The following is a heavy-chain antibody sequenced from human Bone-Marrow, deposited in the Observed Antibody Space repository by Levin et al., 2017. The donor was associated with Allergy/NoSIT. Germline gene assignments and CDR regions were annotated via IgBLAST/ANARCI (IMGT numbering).Heavy chain of an antibody. D-gene: IGHD3-22*01. V-gene: IGHV3-66*01. CDR3: TSSGTKRSSIYYD. CDR2: VYDGYTT. J-gene: IGHJ4*02. Sequence: VASVKVSCAASGFSFGNNFMSWVRQSPGKSLEWVSVVYDGYTTYYADSVKDRFIISRDDSRSILYLQMHNLRAEDTALYYCTSSGTKRSSIYYDWGQGTLVIVSS. CDR1: GFSFGNNF.